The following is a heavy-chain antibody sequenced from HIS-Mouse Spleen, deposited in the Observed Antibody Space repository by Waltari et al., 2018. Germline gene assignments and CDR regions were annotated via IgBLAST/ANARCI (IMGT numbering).Heavy chain of an antibody. CDR1: GFTFSSYG. J-gene: IGHJ3*02. V-gene: IGHV3-33*06. CDR3: AKASGPNAFDI. CDR2: IWYDGSNK. Sequence: QVQLVESGGGVVQPGRSLRLSCAASGFTFSSYGMHWVRQAPGKGLEGVAVIWYDGSNKYYADSVKCRFTISRDNSKNTLYLQMNSLRAEDTAVYYCAKASGPNAFDIWGQGTMVTVSS.